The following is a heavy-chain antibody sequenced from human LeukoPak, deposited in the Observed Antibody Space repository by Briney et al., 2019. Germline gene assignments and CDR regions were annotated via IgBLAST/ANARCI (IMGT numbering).Heavy chain of an antibody. Sequence: GGSLRLSCAASRFTFSSYWMHWVRQAPGKGLEWVSIIYSGGSTYYADSVKGRFTISRDNSKNTLYLQMNSLRPEDTAVYYCAGQEYSSSPDYWGQGTLVTVSS. CDR2: IYSGGST. CDR1: RFTFSSYW. V-gene: IGHV3-66*02. CDR3: AGQEYSSSPDY. J-gene: IGHJ4*02. D-gene: IGHD6-6*01.